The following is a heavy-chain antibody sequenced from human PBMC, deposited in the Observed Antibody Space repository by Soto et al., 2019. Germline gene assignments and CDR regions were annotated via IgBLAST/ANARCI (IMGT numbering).Heavy chain of an antibody. V-gene: IGHV3-66*01. CDR2: IQSGGTT. Sequence: EVQLVASGGGSVQPGGSLRLSCAASGFTVSSKYMSWVRQAPGKGLEWVSLIQSGGTTYYADSVKGRFTIARDSSENTLHLQMDSLRAEDTAVYYCARDDVLCDGGSCYGVPMDFWVKGTTVTVSS. J-gene: IGHJ6*03. CDR3: ARDDVLCDGGSCYGVPMDF. D-gene: IGHD2-15*01. CDR1: GFTVSSKY.